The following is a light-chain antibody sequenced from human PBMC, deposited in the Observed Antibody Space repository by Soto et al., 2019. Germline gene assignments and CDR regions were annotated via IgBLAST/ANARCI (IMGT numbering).Light chain of an antibody. J-gene: IGKJ1*01. CDR3: LQYSNGPRT. Sequence: ETGMTQSPATLSVSPGEGATLSCRASQSVGSSLAWYQHKPGQAPRLPIYGANTRATGIPARFSGSGYGAEFTLTINSLQSEDFALYYCLQYSNGPRTFGQGTKVEI. V-gene: IGKV3-15*01. CDR1: QSVGSS. CDR2: GAN.